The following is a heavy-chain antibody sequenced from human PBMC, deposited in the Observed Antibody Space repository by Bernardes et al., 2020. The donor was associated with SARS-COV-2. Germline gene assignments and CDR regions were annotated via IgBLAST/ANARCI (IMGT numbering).Heavy chain of an antibody. CDR1: GLAFSLYE. CDR2: ISSSGTTI. Sequence: GGSLRLSCAASGLAFSLYEMNWVRQAPGKGLEWLSYISSSGTTIYYRDSVKGRFTISRDNAKASLYLQMNSLRAEDTAVYYCARDLGRSYSTDHYYHSGMDVWGQGTTVTVSS. V-gene: IGHV3-48*03. J-gene: IGHJ6*02. D-gene: IGHD2-15*01. CDR3: ARDLGRSYSTDHYYHSGMDV.